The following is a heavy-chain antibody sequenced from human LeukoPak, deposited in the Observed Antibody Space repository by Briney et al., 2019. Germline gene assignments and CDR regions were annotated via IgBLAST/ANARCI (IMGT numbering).Heavy chain of an antibody. D-gene: IGHD3/OR15-3a*01. J-gene: IGHJ4*02. CDR2: ISGSGGST. V-gene: IGHV3-23*01. CDR3: AKELDPELALISL. Sequence: GGSLRLSCAASGFTFSSCGMHWVRQAPGKGLEWVSAISGSGGSTYYADSVKGRFTISRDNSKNTLYLQMNSLRAEDTAVYYCAKELDPELALISLWGQGTLVTVSS. CDR1: GFTFSSCG.